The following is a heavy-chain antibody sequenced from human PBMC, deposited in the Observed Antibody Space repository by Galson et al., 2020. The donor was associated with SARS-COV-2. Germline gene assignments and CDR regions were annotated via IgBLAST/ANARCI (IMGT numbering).Heavy chain of an antibody. CDR1: GFTFSDHT. CDR3: ARDCQSSRGWAFDD. Sequence: DPGGSLRLSCAASGFTFSDHTMHSVRLPPGTGKDWVAQILFDGSEKYYGDSVRGRFTISRDSSKNTVYLQMNNLRVDDTAVYYCARDCQSSRGWAFDDWGQGTLLTVSS. J-gene: IGHJ4*02. V-gene: IGHV3-33*05. CDR2: ILFDGSEK. D-gene: IGHD6-19*01.